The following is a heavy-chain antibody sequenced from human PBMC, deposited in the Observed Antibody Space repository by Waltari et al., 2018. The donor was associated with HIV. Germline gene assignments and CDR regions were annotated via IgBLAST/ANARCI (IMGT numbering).Heavy chain of an antibody. CDR3: AKDNSVNYFTGDAFDI. V-gene: IGHV3-30*18. J-gene: IGHJ3*02. Sequence: QVQLVESGGGVVQPGRSLRLSCAASGFTFSSYGMHWVRQAPGKGPEWLEIIWSDGNNEYYADSVKGRFTISRDNSKDTLYLQMNSLRAEDTAMYYCAKDNSVNYFTGDAFDIWGQGTMVIVSS. D-gene: IGHD1-26*01. CDR1: GFTFSSYG. CDR2: IWSDGNNE.